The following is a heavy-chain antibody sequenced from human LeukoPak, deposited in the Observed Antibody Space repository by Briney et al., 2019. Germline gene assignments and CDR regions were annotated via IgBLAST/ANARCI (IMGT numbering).Heavy chain of an antibody. D-gene: IGHD6-13*01. J-gene: IGHJ6*02. CDR1: GYTFTSYG. Sequence: ASVKVSCKASGYTFTSYGISWVRQAPGQGLRWMGWISAYNGNTNYAQKLQGRVTMTTDTSTSTAYMELRSLRSDDTAVYYCAREAAAGTPLYYYYYGMDVWGQGTTVTVSS. V-gene: IGHV1-18*01. CDR2: ISAYNGNT. CDR3: AREAAAGTPLYYYYYGMDV.